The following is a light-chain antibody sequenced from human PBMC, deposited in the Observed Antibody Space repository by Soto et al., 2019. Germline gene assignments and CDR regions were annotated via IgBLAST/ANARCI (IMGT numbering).Light chain of an antibody. CDR3: QQSYRTPRT. Sequence: DIQMTQSPSSLSASVRDRVTITCRASQSISSYLNWYQQKPGKAPKLLIYTASSLQSGVPSRFSGSGSGIDFTLTVSSLQPEDFATYFCQQSYRTPRTFGQGTKVEVK. J-gene: IGKJ1*01. CDR1: QSISSY. CDR2: TAS. V-gene: IGKV1-39*01.